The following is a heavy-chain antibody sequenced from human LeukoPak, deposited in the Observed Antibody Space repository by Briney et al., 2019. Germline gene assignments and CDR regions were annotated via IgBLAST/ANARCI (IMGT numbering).Heavy chain of an antibody. CDR1: GGSISSGDYY. Sequence: SQTLSLTCTVSGGSISSGDYYWSWIRQPPGKGLEWIGYIYYSGSTYYNPSLKSRVTISVDTSKNQFSLKLSSVTAADTAVYYCARSLYTMQWLVTGPYYFDYWGQGTLVTVSS. CDR2: IYYSGST. J-gene: IGHJ4*02. V-gene: IGHV4-30-4*01. CDR3: ARSLYTMQWLVTGPYYFDY. D-gene: IGHD6-19*01.